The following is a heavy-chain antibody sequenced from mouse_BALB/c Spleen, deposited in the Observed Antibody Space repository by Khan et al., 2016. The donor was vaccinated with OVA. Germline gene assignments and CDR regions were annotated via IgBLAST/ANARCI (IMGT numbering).Heavy chain of an antibody. D-gene: IGHD1-2*01. CDR2: IRKKASGYTT. CDR1: GFTFTDYY. J-gene: IGHJ3*01. V-gene: IGHV7-3*02. Sequence: EVELVESGGGLVQPGGSLRLSCATSGFTFTDYYMSWVRQPPGKALEWLGFIRKKASGYTTAYSASVKGQFTISRDNSQSIHYLQMNTLRAEDSATYYGARGDYGYGFAYWGQGTLVTVSA. CDR3: ARGDYGYGFAY.